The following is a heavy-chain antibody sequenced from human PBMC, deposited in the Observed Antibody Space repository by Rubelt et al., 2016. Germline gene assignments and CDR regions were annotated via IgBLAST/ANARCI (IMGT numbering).Heavy chain of an antibody. J-gene: IGHJ6*02. V-gene: IGHV3-33*01. Sequence: VRQAPGKGLEWVAVIWSDGSNKYYADSVKGRFTISRDNSKNTLYLQMNSLRAEDTAVYYCARYCSSTSCYLMGMDVRGQGTTVTVSS. CDR3: ARYCSSTSCYLMGMDV. D-gene: IGHD2-2*01. CDR2: IWSDGSNK.